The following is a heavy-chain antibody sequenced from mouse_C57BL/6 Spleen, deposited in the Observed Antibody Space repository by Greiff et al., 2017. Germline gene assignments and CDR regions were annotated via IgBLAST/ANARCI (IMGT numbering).Heavy chain of an antibody. CDR3: AITLCEGYFDV. J-gene: IGHJ1*03. D-gene: IGHD1-2*01. Sequence: QVQLKQPGAELVMPGASVKLSCKASGYTFTSYWMHWVKQRPGQGLEWIGEIDPSDSYTNYNQKFKGKSTLAVDKSSSTAYMQLSSLTSEDSAVYYCAITLCEGYFDVWGTGTTVTVAS. CDR1: GYTFTSYW. CDR2: IDPSDSYT. V-gene: IGHV1-69*01.